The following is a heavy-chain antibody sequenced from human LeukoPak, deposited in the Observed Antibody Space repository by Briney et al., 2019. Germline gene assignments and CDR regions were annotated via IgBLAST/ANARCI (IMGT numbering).Heavy chain of an antibody. CDR2: IYYSGST. CDR1: GGSISSYY. D-gene: IGHD6-19*01. CDR3: ARLAGEYYYYYYMDV. V-gene: IGHV4-59*01. J-gene: IGHJ6*03. Sequence: PSETLSLTCTVSGGSISSYYWSWLRQPPGKGLEWIGYIYYSGSTNYNPSLKSRVTISVDTSKNQFSLKLSSVTAADTAVYYCARLAGEYYYYYYMDVWGKGTTVTISS.